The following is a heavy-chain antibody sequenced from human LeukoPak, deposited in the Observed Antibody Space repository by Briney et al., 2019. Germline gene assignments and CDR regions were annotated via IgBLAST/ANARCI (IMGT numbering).Heavy chain of an antibody. Sequence: GASVKVSCKVSGYTLTELSMHWVRQAPGTGLEWMGRFDPEDGETIYAQKFQGRVTMTEDTSTDTAYMELSSLRSEDTAVYYCATVYGSIAAAGTRDYYGMDVWGKGTTVAVSS. CDR1: GYTLTELS. D-gene: IGHD6-13*01. CDR2: FDPEDGET. J-gene: IGHJ6*04. V-gene: IGHV1-24*01. CDR3: ATVYGSIAAAGTRDYYGMDV.